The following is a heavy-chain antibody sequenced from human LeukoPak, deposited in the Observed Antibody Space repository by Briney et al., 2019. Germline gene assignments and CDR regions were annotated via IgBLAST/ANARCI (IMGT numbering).Heavy chain of an antibody. CDR1: GFTFSSYA. D-gene: IGHD3-10*01. V-gene: IGHV3-23*01. CDR3: AKGRISMVRGDFFDY. J-gene: IGHJ4*02. Sequence: GGSLRLSCAASGFTFSSYAMSWVRQAPGKGLEWVLAISGSGGTTYYADSVKGRFTISRDNSKNTLYLQMNSLRAEDTALYYCAKGRISMVRGDFFDYWGQGTLVTVSS. CDR2: ISGSGGTT.